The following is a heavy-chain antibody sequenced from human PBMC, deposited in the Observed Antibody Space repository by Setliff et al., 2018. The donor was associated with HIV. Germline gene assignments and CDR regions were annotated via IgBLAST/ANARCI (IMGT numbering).Heavy chain of an antibody. V-gene: IGHV5-10-1*01. CDR2: IDPSDSYV. Sequence: PGESLKIPCKASGYKFTGYWINWVRQMPGKGLEWMGRIDPSDSYVDYSPSFQGHVTIPIDKSVSSAHLQWSSLKASDTAMYYCARHKNGAYSLDSWGQGTLVTVSS. CDR1: GYKFTGYW. D-gene: IGHD4-17*01. CDR3: ARHKNGAYSLDS. J-gene: IGHJ4*02.